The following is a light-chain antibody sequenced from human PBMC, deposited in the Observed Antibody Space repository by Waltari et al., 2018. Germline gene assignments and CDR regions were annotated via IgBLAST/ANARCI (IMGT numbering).Light chain of an antibody. CDR3: QSADSSGDYVV. CDR1: ALPKQY. J-gene: IGLJ2*01. CDR2: KDS. Sequence: SYELPQPPSVSVSPGQTARTPCSVDALPKQYSYWYQQKPGQAPTLVMVKDSERPSEIPERFSGSTSGTTVTLTISEVQAEDEADYYCQSADSSGDYVVFGGGTKLTVL. V-gene: IGLV3-25*03.